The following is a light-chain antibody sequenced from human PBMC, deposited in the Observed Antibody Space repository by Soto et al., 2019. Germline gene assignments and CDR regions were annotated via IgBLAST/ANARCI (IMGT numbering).Light chain of an antibody. V-gene: IGLV2-23*02. CDR3: CSYGDSITYV. CDR2: EVS. Sequence: QSALAQPVSVSGSPGQSITISCTGTGSDIGSYNLVSWYQQHPGKAPKLIILEVSKRPSGVSDRFSGSKSGNTASLTISGLQAEDEADYHCCSYGDSITYVCGSGTKLTVL. CDR1: GSDIGSYNL. J-gene: IGLJ1*01.